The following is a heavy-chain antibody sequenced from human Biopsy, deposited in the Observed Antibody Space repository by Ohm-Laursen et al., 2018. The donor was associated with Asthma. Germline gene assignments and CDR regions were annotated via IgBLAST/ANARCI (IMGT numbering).Heavy chain of an antibody. J-gene: IGHJ3*02. CDR2: ISKDASTQ. D-gene: IGHD1-1*01. V-gene: IGHV3-30*01. CDR1: GFSFSNFA. CDR3: VRDGTDDAFDI. Sequence: SLRLSCSAFGFSFSNFAIHWVRQAPGRGLGWVGAISKDASTQDYADSVKGRFTMARDNSKNTLDLQMNSLREEDTAVYYCVRDGTDDAFDIWGQGTVVSVSS.